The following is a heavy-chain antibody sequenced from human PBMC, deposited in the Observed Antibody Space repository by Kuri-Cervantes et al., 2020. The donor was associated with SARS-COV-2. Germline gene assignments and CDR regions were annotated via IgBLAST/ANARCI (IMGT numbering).Heavy chain of an antibody. Sequence: VKVSCKASGGTFSSYAISWVRQAPGQGLEWMGGIIPIFGTANYAQKFQGRVTITADESTSTAYMELSSLRSEDTAVYYCARLGVDRRRNWFDPWGQGTLVTVSS. CDR1: GGTFSSYA. J-gene: IGHJ5*02. CDR2: IIPIFGTA. CDR3: ARLGVDRRRNWFDP. V-gene: IGHV1-69*01. D-gene: IGHD2-2*01.